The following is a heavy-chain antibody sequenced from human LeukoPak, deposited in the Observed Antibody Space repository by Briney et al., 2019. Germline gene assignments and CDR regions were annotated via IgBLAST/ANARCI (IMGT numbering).Heavy chain of an antibody. V-gene: IGHV3-21*01. CDR1: GFTFSSYS. CDR2: ISISSSYI. Sequence: PGGSLRLSCVASGFTFSSYSMNWVRQPPRKGLDWVSSISISSSYIYYQDSVKGRFTISRDNANNSLYLQMNSLRVEDTAVYYCARSDTAMVPYYYYSGMDVWGQGTTVTVSS. J-gene: IGHJ6*02. CDR3: ARSDTAMVPYYYYSGMDV. D-gene: IGHD5-18*01.